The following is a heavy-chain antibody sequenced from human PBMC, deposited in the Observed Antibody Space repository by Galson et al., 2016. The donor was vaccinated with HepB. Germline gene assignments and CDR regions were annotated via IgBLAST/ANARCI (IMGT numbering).Heavy chain of an antibody. Sequence: SLRLSCAASGFTFSSYSMNWVRQAPGKGLEFFSYISSTIRTVFYADSVKGRFTISRDNAKNSLYLQMNGLTEEDTAVYHCARLGYGDNSGFDYWGQGALVTVSS. D-gene: IGHD4-23*01. V-gene: IGHV3-48*02. CDR3: ARLGYGDNSGFDY. CDR2: ISSTIRTV. J-gene: IGHJ4*02. CDR1: GFTFSSYS.